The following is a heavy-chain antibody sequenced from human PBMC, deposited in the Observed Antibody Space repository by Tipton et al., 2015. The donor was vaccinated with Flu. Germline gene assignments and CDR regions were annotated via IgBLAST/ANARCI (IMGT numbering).Heavy chain of an antibody. CDR3: ARYDSDFYFYFDF. CDR1: DYSISTGYY. CDR2: MYHSGKT. J-gene: IGHJ4*02. Sequence: TLSLTCAVSDYSISTGYYWGWIRQPPGKGLEWIASMYHSGKTHYKPSLKSRVTISVDTSNNHFSLKLYSVTVADTAVYYCARYDSDFYFYFDFWGRGALVTVSS. D-gene: IGHD3-3*01. V-gene: IGHV4-38-2*01.